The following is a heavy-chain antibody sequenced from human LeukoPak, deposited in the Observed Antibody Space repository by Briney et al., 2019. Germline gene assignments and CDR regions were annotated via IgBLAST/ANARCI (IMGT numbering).Heavy chain of an antibody. CDR1: GFTFSSYS. D-gene: IGHD3-3*01. V-gene: IGHV3-21*01. Sequence: SPGGSLRLSCAASGFTFSSYSMNWVRQAPGKGLEWVSSISSSSSYIYYADSVKGRFTISRDNAKNSLYLQMNSLRAEDTAVYYCARVLSQTRYYDFWSGYYQGGIDYWGQGTLVTVSS. CDR2: ISSSSSYI. J-gene: IGHJ4*02. CDR3: ARVLSQTRYYDFWSGYYQGGIDY.